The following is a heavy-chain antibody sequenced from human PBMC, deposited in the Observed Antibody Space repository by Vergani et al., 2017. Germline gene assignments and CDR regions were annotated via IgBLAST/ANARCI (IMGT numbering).Heavy chain of an antibody. Sequence: QVQLQESGPGLVKPSETLSLTCTVSGGSISSYYWSWIRQPPGKGLEWIGYIYYSGSTNYNPSLKSRVTISVDTSTNQFSLKLSSVTAADTAVYYCARFYEGDSPYGCVDVWGKGTTVTVSS. V-gene: IGHV4-59*01. D-gene: IGHD5/OR15-5a*01. CDR1: GGSISSYY. J-gene: IGHJ6*04. CDR2: IYYSGST. CDR3: ARFYEGDSPYGCVDV.